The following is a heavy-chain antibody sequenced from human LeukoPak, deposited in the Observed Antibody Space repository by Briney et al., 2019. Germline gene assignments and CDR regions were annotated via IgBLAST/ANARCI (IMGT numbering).Heavy chain of an antibody. D-gene: IGHD1-26*01. Sequence: SVKVSCKASGGTFSSYAISWVRQAPGQGLEWMGGIIPIFGTANYAQKFQGRVTITADESTSTVYMELSSLRSEDTAVYYCARGGSYPQYYCDYWGQGTLVTVSS. CDR2: IIPIFGTA. CDR3: ARGGSYPQYYCDY. J-gene: IGHJ4*02. V-gene: IGHV1-69*01. CDR1: GGTFSSYA.